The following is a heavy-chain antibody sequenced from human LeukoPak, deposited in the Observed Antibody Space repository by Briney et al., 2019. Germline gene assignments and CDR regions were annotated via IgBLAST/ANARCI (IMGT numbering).Heavy chain of an antibody. D-gene: IGHD1-26*01. V-gene: IGHV1-18*01. CDR3: AREPRGAQFGYYYYGMDV. J-gene: IGHJ6*02. Sequence: ASVKVSCKASGYTFTSYGTSWVRQAPGQVLEWMGWVSAYNGNTNYAQKLQGRVTMTTDTSTSTAYMELRSLRSDDTAVYYCAREPRGAQFGYYYYGMDVWGQGTTVTVSS. CDR2: VSAYNGNT. CDR1: GYTFTSYG.